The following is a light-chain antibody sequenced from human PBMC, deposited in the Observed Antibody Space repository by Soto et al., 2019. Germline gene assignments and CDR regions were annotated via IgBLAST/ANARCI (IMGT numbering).Light chain of an antibody. CDR1: SSDVGGYNY. CDR2: EVI. CDR3: STYTSSSTNVV. Sequence: QSALTQPASVSGSPGQSITISCTGTSSDVGGYNYVSWYQQHPGKAPQLMIYEVIHRPSGVSNRFSGSKSGNTASLTISGLLAEAEEDDYFSTYTSSSTNVVFGGGTKLTVL. V-gene: IGLV2-14*01. J-gene: IGLJ2*01.